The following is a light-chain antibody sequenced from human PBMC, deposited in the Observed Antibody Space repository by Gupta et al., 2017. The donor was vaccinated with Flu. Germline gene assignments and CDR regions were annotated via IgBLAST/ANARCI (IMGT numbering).Light chain of an antibody. J-gene: IGLJ3*02. Sequence: TVTITRGLSSGAGCPTDYPSWYQQKPGQAPRLLIYNTSTRSSGVPERFSGSIAGTTVAITISGDQAEDEAEYYCDTSLSSGIWVFGGGTKLTVL. V-gene: IGLV8-61*01. CDR3: DTSLSSGIWV. CDR1: SGAGCPTDY. CDR2: NTS.